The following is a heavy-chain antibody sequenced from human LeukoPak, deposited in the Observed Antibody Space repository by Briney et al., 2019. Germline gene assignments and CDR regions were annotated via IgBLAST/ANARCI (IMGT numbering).Heavy chain of an antibody. CDR3: ARQKTGYSSGWYHYMDV. CDR1: GGSISSSSYY. CDR2: IYYSGST. J-gene: IGHJ6*03. D-gene: IGHD6-19*01. V-gene: IGHV4-39*01. Sequence: TSETLSLTCTVSGGSISSSSYYWGWIRQPPGKGLEWIGSIYYSGSTYYNPSLKSRVTISVDTSKNQFSLKLSSVTAADTAVYYCARQKTGYSSGWYHYMDVWGKGTTVTISS.